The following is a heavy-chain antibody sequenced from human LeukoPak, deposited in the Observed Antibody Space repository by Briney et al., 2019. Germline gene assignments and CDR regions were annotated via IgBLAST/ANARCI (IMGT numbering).Heavy chain of an antibody. D-gene: IGHD6-19*01. V-gene: IGHV4-59*05. CDR1: GGSISNYY. J-gene: IGHJ4*02. CDR3: ARLYSSGWYSTSFDY. Sequence: PSETLSLTCTVSGGSISNYYWSWIRQPPGKGLEWIGSIYYSGSTYYNPSLKSRVTISVDTSKNQFSLKLSSVTAADTAVYYCARLYSSGWYSTSFDYWGQGTLVTVSS. CDR2: IYYSGST.